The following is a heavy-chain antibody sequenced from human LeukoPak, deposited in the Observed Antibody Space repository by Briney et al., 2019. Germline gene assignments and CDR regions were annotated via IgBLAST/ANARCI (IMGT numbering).Heavy chain of an antibody. CDR3: SYGSGSSYNVYYYAMDV. CDR1: GFTFGVYA. J-gene: IGHJ6*04. Sequence: GGSLRLSCTASGFTFGVYAMSWVRQAPGKGLEWVGSIRSKAYGGTTEYAASVKGRFTISRDDSKSIAYLQMNSLKTEDTAVYYCSYGSGSSYNVYYYAMDVWGKGTTVTVSS. D-gene: IGHD3-10*01. CDR2: IRSKAYGGTT. V-gene: IGHV3-49*04.